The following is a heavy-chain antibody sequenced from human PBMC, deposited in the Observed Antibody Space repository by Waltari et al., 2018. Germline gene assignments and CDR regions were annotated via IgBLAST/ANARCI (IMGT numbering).Heavy chain of an antibody. V-gene: IGHV3-74*01. CDR3: TRTRYCSTTSCQVDWFDP. D-gene: IGHD2-2*01. Sequence: RQGPGSGQVWVSGINGDGGSTSYADFAKGRFTISRDNANNMLYLQMNSLRAEDTAVYYWTRTRYCSTTSCQVDWFDPWGQGTLVTVSS. CDR2: INGDGGST. J-gene: IGHJ5*02.